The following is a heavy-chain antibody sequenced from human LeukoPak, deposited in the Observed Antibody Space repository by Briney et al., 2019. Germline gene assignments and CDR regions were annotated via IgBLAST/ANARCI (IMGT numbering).Heavy chain of an antibody. V-gene: IGHV1-2*02. CDR2: INPNSGGT. J-gene: IGHJ4*02. CDR1: GYTFTGYY. Sequence: GASVKVSCKASGYTFTGYYMHWGRQAPGQGLEWMGWINPNSGGTNYAQKFQGRVTMTRDTSISTAYMELSRLRSDDTAVYYCARAGPYSSGWKRFYINYWGQGTLVTVSS. CDR3: ARAGPYSSGWKRFYINY. D-gene: IGHD6-19*01.